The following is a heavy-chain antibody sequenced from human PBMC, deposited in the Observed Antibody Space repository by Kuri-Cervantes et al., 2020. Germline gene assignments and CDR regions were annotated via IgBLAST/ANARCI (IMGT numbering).Heavy chain of an antibody. CDR2: ISGSGGST. V-gene: IGHV3-23*01. D-gene: IGHD3-16*01. CDR3: ARDMSPWHVYYYYMDV. CDR1: GFTFSSYA. Sequence: GGSLRLSCAASGFTFSSYAMSWVRQAPGKGLEWVSAISGSGGSTYYADSVKGRFTISRDNAKNSLYLQMNSLRAEDTAVYYCARDMSPWHVYYYYMDVWGKGTTVTVSS. J-gene: IGHJ6*03.